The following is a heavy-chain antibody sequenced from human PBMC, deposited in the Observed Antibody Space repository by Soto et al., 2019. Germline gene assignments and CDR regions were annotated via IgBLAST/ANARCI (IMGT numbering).Heavy chain of an antibody. CDR1: GASLTSGGYY. CDR2: ISSSGNT. D-gene: IGHD5-18*01. V-gene: IGHV4-31*03. Sequence: QVQLQESGPGLVKSSQTLSLTCTVSGASLTSGGYYWNWIRQRPGKGLEWVGYISSSGNTYYNPSLKSRVTIAVDTSKNQFSLKLTSVPAADTAVYYGARGRLWLRDVCYFEFWGQGSLVTVSS. CDR3: ARGRLWLRDVCYFEF. J-gene: IGHJ4*02.